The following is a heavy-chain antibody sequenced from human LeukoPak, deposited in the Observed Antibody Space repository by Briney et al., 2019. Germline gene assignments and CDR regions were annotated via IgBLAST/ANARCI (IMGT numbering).Heavy chain of an antibody. D-gene: IGHD6-13*01. J-gene: IGHJ5*02. CDR3: ARADSNVVSWSDP. CDR2: IYPGDSDT. Sequence: GESLKISCKDSGYSFTSYWIAWVRQMPGKGLEWMGIIYPGDSDTRYSPSFQGQVTISADKSISTAYLQWSSLKASDTAMYYCARADSNVVSWSDPWGQGTLVTVSS. CDR1: GYSFTSYW. V-gene: IGHV5-51*01.